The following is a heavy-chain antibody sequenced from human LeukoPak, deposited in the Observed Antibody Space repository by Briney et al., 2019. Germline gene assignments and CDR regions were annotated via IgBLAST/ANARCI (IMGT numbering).Heavy chain of an antibody. D-gene: IGHD4-17*01. CDR2: VKQDGSGE. CDR3: ARAGGSTVSHSDY. CDR1: GFTLTNYW. Sequence: GSLRLSCEASGFTLTNYWMSWVRQAPGKGLEWVANVKQDGSGEYYMASVKGRFTISRDGAKNSLYLQMNSLRAEDTAVYYCARAGGSTVSHSDYWGQGTLVTVSS. J-gene: IGHJ4*02. V-gene: IGHV3-7*01.